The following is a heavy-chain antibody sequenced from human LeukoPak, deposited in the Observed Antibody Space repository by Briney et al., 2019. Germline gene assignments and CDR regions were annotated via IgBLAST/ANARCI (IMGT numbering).Heavy chain of an antibody. D-gene: IGHD3-10*01. V-gene: IGHV3-23*01. Sequence: PGGSLRLSCAASGFTFSSYAMSWVRQAPGKGLEWVSAISGSGGSTYYADSVKGRFTISRDNSKNTLYLQMNSLRAEDTAVYYCANDYGSGSRTYYYYGMDVWGQGTSVTVSS. CDR1: GFTFSSYA. CDR2: ISGSGGST. CDR3: ANDYGSGSRTYYYYGMDV. J-gene: IGHJ6*02.